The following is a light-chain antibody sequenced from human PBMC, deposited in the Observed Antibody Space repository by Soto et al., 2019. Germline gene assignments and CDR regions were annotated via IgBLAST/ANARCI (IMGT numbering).Light chain of an antibody. V-gene: IGLV2-14*01. CDR3: NSYTYGSTYL. J-gene: IGLJ1*01. CDR2: EVS. CDR1: SRDVGGYTY. Sequence: QCVLTQPGSVSGSPGHTISIHCTGTSRDVGGYTYVSWYQQHPATASQLIIYEVSNRPPGVSNRFSCSRSGNTSSPTSSVHHAEDEAVYYCNSYTYGSTYLFGTGTKFTVL.